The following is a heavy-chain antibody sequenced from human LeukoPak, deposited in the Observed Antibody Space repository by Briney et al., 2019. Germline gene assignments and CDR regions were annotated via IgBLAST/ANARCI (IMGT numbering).Heavy chain of an antibody. CDR2: INPNSGGT. CDR1: GYTFSGYY. V-gene: IGHV1-2*02. Sequence: GPVKVSCKASGYTFSGYYMHWVRQAPGQGLEWMGWINPNSGGTYYAQKFQGRVTMTRDTSISTAYMELSRLRSDDTAVYYCAGGLNTRLSVYWGQGTLVTVSS. J-gene: IGHJ4*02. CDR3: AGGLNTRLSVY. D-gene: IGHD2-2*01.